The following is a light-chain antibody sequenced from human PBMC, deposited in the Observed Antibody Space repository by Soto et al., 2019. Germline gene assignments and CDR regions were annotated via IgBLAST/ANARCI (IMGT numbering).Light chain of an antibody. J-gene: IGKJ2*01. CDR1: QSISSY. CDR3: QQSYSIWNT. CDR2: AAS. Sequence: DIRMTQSPSSLSASVGDRVTITCRASQSISSYLNWYQQKPGKAPKLLIYAASSLQSGVPSRFSGSGSGTDFTLTISSLQPEDFATYYCQQSYSIWNTFGQGTKLEIK. V-gene: IGKV1-39*01.